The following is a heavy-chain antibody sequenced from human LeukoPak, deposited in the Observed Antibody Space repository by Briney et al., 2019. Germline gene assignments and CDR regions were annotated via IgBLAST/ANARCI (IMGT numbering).Heavy chain of an antibody. D-gene: IGHD6-19*01. V-gene: IGHV3-7*03. CDR2: IKEDGSEK. CDR3: GRGIAVARGLDY. CDR1: GFTFSTYW. J-gene: IGHJ4*02. Sequence: PGGSLRLSCAASGFTFSTYWMTWVRQAPGKGLEWVANIKEDGSEKYYVDSVKGRFTISRDNAKNSLYLQMNSLRAEDTAVYHCGRGIAVARGLDYWGQGTLVTVSS.